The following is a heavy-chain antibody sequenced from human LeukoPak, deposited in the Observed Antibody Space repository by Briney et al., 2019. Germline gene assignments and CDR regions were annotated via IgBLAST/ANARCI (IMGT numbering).Heavy chain of an antibody. CDR1: GFTFSSYA. D-gene: IGHD3-3*01. Sequence: PGGSLRLSCAASGFTFSSYAMSWARQAPGKGLEWVSAISGSGGSTYYADSVKGRFTISRDNSKNTLYLQMNSVRAKDTAVYYCAKAYGFWSPPDYWGQGTLVTVSS. J-gene: IGHJ4*02. CDR2: ISGSGGST. CDR3: AKAYGFWSPPDY. V-gene: IGHV3-23*01.